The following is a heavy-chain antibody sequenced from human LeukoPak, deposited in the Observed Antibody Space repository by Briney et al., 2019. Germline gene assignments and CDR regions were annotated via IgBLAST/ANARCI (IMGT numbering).Heavy chain of an antibody. Sequence: PGESLKISCKGSGYSFTNYWIGWVRQMPGRGLEWMGIIYPGDSDTRYSPSFQGQVTISADKSITTAYLRWTSLKASDTAIYYCARAGQLVPSLFDYWGQGTLVIVSS. CDR1: GYSFTNYW. CDR2: IYPGDSDT. J-gene: IGHJ4*02. D-gene: IGHD6-13*01. CDR3: ARAGQLVPSLFDY. V-gene: IGHV5-51*01.